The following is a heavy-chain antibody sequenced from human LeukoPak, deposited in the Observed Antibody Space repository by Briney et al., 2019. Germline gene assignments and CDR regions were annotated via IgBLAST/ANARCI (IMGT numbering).Heavy chain of an antibody. D-gene: IGHD5-18*01. Sequence: ASAKVSCKASGYTFTSYGISWVRQAPGQGLEWMGWISAYNGNTNYAQKLQGRVTMTTDTSTSTAYMELRSLRSDDTAVYYCARPLAGYSYGYWVFDYWGQGTLVTVSS. CDR1: GYTFTSYG. CDR3: ARPLAGYSYGYWVFDY. CDR2: ISAYNGNT. V-gene: IGHV1-18*01. J-gene: IGHJ4*02.